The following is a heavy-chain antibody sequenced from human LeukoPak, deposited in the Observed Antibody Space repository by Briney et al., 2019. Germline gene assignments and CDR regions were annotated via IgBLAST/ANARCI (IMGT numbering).Heavy chain of an antibody. Sequence: APVKVSCKASGYTFTSYDINWVRQATGQGLEWMGWMNPNSGNTGYAQKFQGRVTITRNTSISTAYMELSSLRSGDTAVYYCARSYCSSTSCFLGNWFDPWGQGTLVTVSS. CDR1: GYTFTSYD. D-gene: IGHD2-2*01. CDR3: ARSYCSSTSCFLGNWFDP. CDR2: MNPNSGNT. V-gene: IGHV1-8*03. J-gene: IGHJ5*02.